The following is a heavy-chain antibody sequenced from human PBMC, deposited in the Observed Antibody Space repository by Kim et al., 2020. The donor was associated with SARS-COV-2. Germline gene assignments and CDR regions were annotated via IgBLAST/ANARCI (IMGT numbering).Heavy chain of an antibody. CDR1: GFTFSSYS. D-gene: IGHD2-2*01. CDR2: ISSSSSYI. CDR3: ARAAMPAVPRHAFDI. J-gene: IGHJ3*02. Sequence: GGSLRLSCAASGFTFSSYSMNWVRQAPGKGLEWVSSISSSSSYIYYADSVKGRFTISRDNAKNSLYLQMNSLRAEDTAVYYCARAAMPAVPRHAFDIWGQGTMVTVSS. V-gene: IGHV3-21*01.